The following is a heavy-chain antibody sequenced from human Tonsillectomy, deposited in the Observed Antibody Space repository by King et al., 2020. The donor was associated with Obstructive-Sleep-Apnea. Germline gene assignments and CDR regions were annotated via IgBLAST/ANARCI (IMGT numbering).Heavy chain of an antibody. CDR1: GASISTTNW. CDR3: ARYQSMRSIPAALAVYGLDV. CDR2: IYHSGST. D-gene: IGHD2-2*01. J-gene: IGHJ6*02. Sequence: VQLQESGPGLVTPSGTLSLTCAVSGASISTTNWWSWVRQSPGKGLEWIGEIYHSGSTHYNPSLKSRVTISIDKSENQISLKLPSLTAADTAVYYCARYQSMRSIPAALAVYGLDVWGQGTTVTVSS. V-gene: IGHV4-4*02.